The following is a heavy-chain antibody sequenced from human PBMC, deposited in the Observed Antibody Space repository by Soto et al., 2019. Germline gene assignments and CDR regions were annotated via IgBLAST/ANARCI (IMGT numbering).Heavy chain of an antibody. Sequence: LETLSLSCTVSEGSIRGYYWSWIRQPPGKGLEWIGYFHYTCISNYNSSLKSRVTMSLDTSKNQFSLKLSSVSASDTAIYYCASGASNRQYFDYWGQGALVTVSS. D-gene: IGHD4-4*01. CDR2: FHYTCIS. CDR1: EGSIRGYY. J-gene: IGHJ4*02. V-gene: IGHV4-59*01. CDR3: ASGASNRQYFDY.